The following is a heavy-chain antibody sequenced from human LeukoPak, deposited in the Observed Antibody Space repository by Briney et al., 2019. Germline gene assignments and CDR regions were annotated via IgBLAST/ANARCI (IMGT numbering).Heavy chain of an antibody. CDR1: GFTFSSYG. J-gene: IGHJ4*02. D-gene: IGHD6-13*01. CDR3: AKDLDSSPTPDFDY. CDR2: IRYDGSNK. Sequence: GSLRLSCAASGFTFSSYGMHWVRQAPGKGLEWVAFIRYDGSNKYYADSVKGRFTISRDNSKNTLYLQMNSLRAEDTAVYYCAKDLDSSPTPDFDYWGQGTLVTVSS. V-gene: IGHV3-30*02.